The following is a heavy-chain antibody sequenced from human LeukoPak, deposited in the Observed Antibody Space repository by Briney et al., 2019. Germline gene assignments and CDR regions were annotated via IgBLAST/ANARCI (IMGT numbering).Heavy chain of an antibody. CDR2: TTSDGSGT. CDR3: AKDQGARYYGSGSSWFDP. J-gene: IGHJ5*02. D-gene: IGHD3-10*01. V-gene: IGHV3-74*01. Sequence: GGSLRLSCAASGFPFSNYWMHWVRQAPGKGLVLLSHTTSDGSGTSYADSVKGRFTISRDNAKYTLYLQMNSLRAEDTAVYYCAKDQGARYYGSGSSWFDPWGQGTLVTVSS. CDR1: GFPFSNYW.